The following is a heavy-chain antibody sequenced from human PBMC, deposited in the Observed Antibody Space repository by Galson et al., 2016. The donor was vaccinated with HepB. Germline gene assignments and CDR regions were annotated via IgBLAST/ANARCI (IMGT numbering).Heavy chain of an antibody. Sequence: SLRLSCAASGFAFSDTWMSWVRQAPGKGLEWVGRVKRETEGGTSDYAAPVKGRFTISRDDSKKTVYLQMNSLKADDTAVYYCATVSGGIPFMWGQGALVTVS. D-gene: IGHD3-10*02. CDR3: ATVSGGIPFM. J-gene: IGHJ4*02. CDR1: GFAFSDTW. CDR2: VKRETEGGTS. V-gene: IGHV3-15*01.